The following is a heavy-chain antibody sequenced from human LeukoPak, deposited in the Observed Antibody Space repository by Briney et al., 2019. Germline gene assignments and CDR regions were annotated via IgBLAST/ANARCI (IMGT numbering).Heavy chain of an antibody. V-gene: IGHV1-2*02. CDR1: GYTVTGYY. CDR3: SRVSGYYYGSGSYVEY. Sequence: ASVKVSCKASGYTVTGYYMRWVRQAPRQRSVWLVWINPNSGGTNYAQKVQGGVTMPRDTSISPAYMELSRLRSAKTVVYYCSRVSGYYYGSGSYVEYWGQGTLVTVSS. CDR2: INPNSGGT. D-gene: IGHD3-10*01. J-gene: IGHJ4*02.